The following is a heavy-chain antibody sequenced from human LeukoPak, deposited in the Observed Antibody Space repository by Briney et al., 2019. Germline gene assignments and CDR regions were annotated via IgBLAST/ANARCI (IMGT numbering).Heavy chain of an antibody. CDR1: GGTFSSYA. J-gene: IGHJ4*02. Sequence: ASVKVSCKASGGTFSSYAIGWVRQAPGQGLEWMGGIIPIFGTANYAQKFQGRVTITTDESTSTAYMELSSLRSEDTAVYYCAREGVLYYFDYWGQGTLVNVSS. D-gene: IGHD3-10*01. V-gene: IGHV1-69*05. CDR2: IIPIFGTA. CDR3: AREGVLYYFDY.